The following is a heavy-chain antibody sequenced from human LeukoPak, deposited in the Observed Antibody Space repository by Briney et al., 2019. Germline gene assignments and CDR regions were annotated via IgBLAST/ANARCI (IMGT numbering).Heavy chain of an antibody. CDR3: ARDSSRYYDSSGDSSY. CDR1: GFTFSDYY. Sequence: KPGGSLRLSCAASGFTFSDYYMSWIRQAPGKGLEWVSYISSSGIYTNYADSVKGRFTISRDNAKNSLYLQMNSLRAEDTAVYYCARDSSRYYDSSGDSSYWGQGTLVTVSS. V-gene: IGHV3-11*05. D-gene: IGHD3-22*01. CDR2: ISSSGIYT. J-gene: IGHJ4*02.